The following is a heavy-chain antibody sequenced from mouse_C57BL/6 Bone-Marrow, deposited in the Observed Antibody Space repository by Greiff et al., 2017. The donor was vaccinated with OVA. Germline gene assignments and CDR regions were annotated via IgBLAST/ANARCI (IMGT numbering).Heavy chain of an antibody. V-gene: IGHV1-15*01. CDR2: IDPETGGT. CDR3: TRPTMAHYYAMDY. Sequence: VQLQESGAELVRPGASVTLSCKASGYTFTDYEMHWVKQTPVHGLEWIGAIDPETGGTAYNQKFKGKAILTADKSSSTAYMELRSLTSEDSAVYYCTRPTMAHYYAMDYWGQGTSVTVSS. CDR1: GYTFTDYE. D-gene: IGHD2-10*01. J-gene: IGHJ4*01.